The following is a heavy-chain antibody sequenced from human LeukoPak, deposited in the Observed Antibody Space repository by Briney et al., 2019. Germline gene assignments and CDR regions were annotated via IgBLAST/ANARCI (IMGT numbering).Heavy chain of an antibody. CDR2: ISSSSSTI. CDR1: GFTFSSYS. J-gene: IGHJ4*02. CDR3: AMRYCSSTSCYPNYFDY. D-gene: IGHD2-2*01. Sequence: GGSLRLSCAASGFTFSSYSMNWVRQAPGKGLEWVSYISSSSSTIYYADSVKGRFTISRDNAKNSLYLQMNSLRAEDTAVYYCAMRYCSSTSCYPNYFDYWGQGTLVTVSS. V-gene: IGHV3-48*01.